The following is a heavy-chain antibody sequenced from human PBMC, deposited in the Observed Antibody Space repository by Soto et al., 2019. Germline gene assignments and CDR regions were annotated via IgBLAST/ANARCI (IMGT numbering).Heavy chain of an antibody. Sequence: ASVKVSCKASGYTFTSYGISWVRQAPGQGLEWMGWISAYNGNTNYAQKLQGRVTMTTDTSTSTAYMELRSLRSDDTAVYYCVRESIAARPDVYYYGMDVWGQGTTVTVSS. CDR1: GYTFTSYG. V-gene: IGHV1-18*01. D-gene: IGHD6-6*01. J-gene: IGHJ6*02. CDR3: VRESIAARPDVYYYGMDV. CDR2: ISAYNGNT.